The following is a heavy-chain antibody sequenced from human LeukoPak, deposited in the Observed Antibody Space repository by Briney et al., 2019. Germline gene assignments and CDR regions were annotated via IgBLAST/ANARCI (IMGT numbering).Heavy chain of an antibody. CDR1: GFTFSGYG. V-gene: IGHV3-33*01. CDR3: ARPPMVRGVIITGDDVFDI. J-gene: IGHJ3*02. Sequence: GGSLRLSCAASGFTFSGYGMHWVRQAPGKGLEWVAVIWYDGSNKYYADSVKGRFTISRDNSKNTSYLQMNSLKAEDTAVYYCARPPMVRGVIITGDDVFDIWGRGTMVTVSS. D-gene: IGHD3-10*01. CDR2: IWYDGSNK.